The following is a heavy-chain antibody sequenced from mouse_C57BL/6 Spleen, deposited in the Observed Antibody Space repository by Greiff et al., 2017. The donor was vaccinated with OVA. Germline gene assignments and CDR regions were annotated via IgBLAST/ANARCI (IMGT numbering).Heavy chain of an antibody. D-gene: IGHD4-1*01. J-gene: IGHJ4*01. Sequence: QVQLKQPGAELVRPGSSVKLSCKASGYTFTSYWMDWVKQRPGQGLEWIGNIYPSDSETHYNQKFKDKATLTVDKSSSTAYMQLSSLTSEDSAVYYCARMLGVEAMDYWGQGTSVTVSS. CDR1: GYTFTSYW. CDR2: IYPSDSET. CDR3: ARMLGVEAMDY. V-gene: IGHV1-61*01.